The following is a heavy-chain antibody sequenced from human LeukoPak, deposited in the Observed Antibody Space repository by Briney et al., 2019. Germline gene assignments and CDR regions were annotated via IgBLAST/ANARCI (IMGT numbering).Heavy chain of an antibody. CDR3: AGGGYCGGDCYSYIDY. CDR1: GGSFSGYY. CDR2: INHSGST. D-gene: IGHD2-21*02. J-gene: IGHJ4*02. V-gene: IGHV4-34*01. Sequence: KPSETLSLTCAVYGGSFSGYYWSWIRQPPGKGLEWIGEINHSGSTNYNPSLKSRVTISVDTSKNQFSLKLSSVTAADTAVYYCAGGGYCGGDCYSYIDYWGQGTLVTVSS.